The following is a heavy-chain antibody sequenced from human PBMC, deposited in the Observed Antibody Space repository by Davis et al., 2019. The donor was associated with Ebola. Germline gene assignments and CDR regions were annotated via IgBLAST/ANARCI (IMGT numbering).Heavy chain of an antibody. J-gene: IGHJ6*04. CDR3: ATHTIFGVVKYYYGMDV. D-gene: IGHD3-3*01. Sequence: GGSLRLSCAASGFIFSNYGMHWGRQAPGKGLEWVAFIRYDGGNEYYADSVTGRFTISRDNSKNTLYLQMNSLRAEDTAVYYCATHTIFGVVKYYYGMDVWGKGTTVTVSS. V-gene: IGHV3-30*02. CDR1: GFIFSNYG. CDR2: IRYDGGNE.